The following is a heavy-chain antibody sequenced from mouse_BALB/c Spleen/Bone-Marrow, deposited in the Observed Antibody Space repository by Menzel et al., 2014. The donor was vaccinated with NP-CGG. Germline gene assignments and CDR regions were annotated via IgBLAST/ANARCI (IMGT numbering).Heavy chain of an antibody. J-gene: IGHJ3*01. V-gene: IGHV5-6*02. CDR1: GFTFSSYG. D-gene: IGHD2-3*01. CDR2: INSGGSYT. Sequence: DVKLVESGGDLVKPGGSLKLSCAASGFTFSSYGMSWVRQTPDKRLEWVATINSGGSYTYYSDSVKGRFTISRDNAKNTLYLQMSSLKSEDTAMYYCARRGLYDGSAWFAYWGQGTLVTVSA. CDR3: ARRGLYDGSAWFAY.